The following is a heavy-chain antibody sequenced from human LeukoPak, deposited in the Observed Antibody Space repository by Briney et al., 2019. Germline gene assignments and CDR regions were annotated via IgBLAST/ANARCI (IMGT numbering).Heavy chain of an antibody. CDR3: ARQVIANYYDSHAFDI. V-gene: IGHV5-51*01. Sequence: GESLKISCKGSGYSFTSYWIGWVRQMPGKGLEWMGIIYPGDSDTRYSPSFQGQVTISADKSISTAYLQWSSLKASDAAMYYCARQVIANYYDSHAFDIWGQGTMVTVSS. J-gene: IGHJ3*02. D-gene: IGHD3-22*01. CDR2: IYPGDSDT. CDR1: GYSFTSYW.